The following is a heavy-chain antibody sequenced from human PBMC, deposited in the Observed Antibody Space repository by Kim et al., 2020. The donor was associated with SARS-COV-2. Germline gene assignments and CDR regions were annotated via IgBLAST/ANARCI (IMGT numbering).Heavy chain of an antibody. V-gene: IGHV3-33*05. CDR2: ISYDGSNK. J-gene: IGHJ4*02. Sequence: GGSLRLSCAASGFTFSSYGMHWVRQAPGKGLEWVAVISYDGSNKYYADSVKGRFTISRDNSKNTLYLQMNSLRAEDTAVYYCARGRSLPVFDYWGQGTLVTVSS. D-gene: IGHD4-17*01. CDR1: GFTFSSYG. CDR3: ARGRSLPVFDY.